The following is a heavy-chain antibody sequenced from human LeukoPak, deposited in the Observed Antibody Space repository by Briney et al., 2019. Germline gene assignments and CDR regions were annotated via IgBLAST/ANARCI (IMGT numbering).Heavy chain of an antibody. CDR2: ISSSSSNI. J-gene: IGHJ6*03. CDR1: GFTFSSYS. D-gene: IGHD2-15*01. V-gene: IGHV3-48*04. Sequence: PGGSLRLSCAASGFTFSSYSMNWVRQAPGKGLEWVSYISSSSSNIYYADSVKGRFTISRDNAKTSLYLQMNSLRAEDTAVYYCAREAAGYYYYMDVWGKGTTVTVSS. CDR3: AREAAGYYYYMDV.